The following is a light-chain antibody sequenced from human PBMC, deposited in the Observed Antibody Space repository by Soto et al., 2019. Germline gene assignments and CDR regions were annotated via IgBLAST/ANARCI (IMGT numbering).Light chain of an antibody. CDR3: QQYVNLPYT. Sequence: DIQMTQSPTSLAASVGDRVTITCQASQDLTNYLNWYQQKQGEAPKLLIYDTTALEEGVPTRFSGGGSGTHFTFTINGLQPEDAAIYFCQQYVNLPYTFGQGTKLEFK. CDR2: DTT. V-gene: IGKV1-33*01. CDR1: QDLTNY. J-gene: IGKJ2*01.